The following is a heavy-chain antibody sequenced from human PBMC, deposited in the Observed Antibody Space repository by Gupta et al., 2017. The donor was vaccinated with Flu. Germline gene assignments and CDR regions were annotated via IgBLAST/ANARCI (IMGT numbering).Heavy chain of an antibody. D-gene: IGHD3-10*01. CDR2: IGNGGDT. Sequence: EVQLVESGGGLVQPGGSLRLSCAASGFTFSIYDMHWVRQATGEGLVWVSGIGNGGDTHYPDSVKGRFTISRENVNNALYLQMDSLRAGDTGVYYCVRGRGDRFDYWGQGTRVTVSS. CDR3: VRGRGDRFDY. V-gene: IGHV3-13*01. CDR1: GFTFSIYD. J-gene: IGHJ4*02.